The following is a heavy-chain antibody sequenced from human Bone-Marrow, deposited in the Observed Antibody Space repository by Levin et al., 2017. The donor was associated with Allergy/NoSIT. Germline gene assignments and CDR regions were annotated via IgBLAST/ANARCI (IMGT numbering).Heavy chain of an antibody. J-gene: IGHJ5*02. CDR2: INAGNGNT. V-gene: IGHV1-3*01. CDR1: GYTFSNYD. CDR3: ARGDQYSSPFDP. Sequence: AASVKVSCKASGYTFSNYDMHWVRQAPGQGLEWMGWINAGNGNTKYPQKFQERVTIIRDTSANTVYMELSSLRSEDTAVYYCARGDQYSSPFDPWGQGTLVTVSS. D-gene: IGHD6-13*01.